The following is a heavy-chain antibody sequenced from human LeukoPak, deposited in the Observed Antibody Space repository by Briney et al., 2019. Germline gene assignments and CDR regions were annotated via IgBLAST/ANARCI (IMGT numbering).Heavy chain of an antibody. Sequence: PGGSLRLSCAASGFTFSSYGMHWVRQAPGKGLEWVAVIWYDGSNKYYADSVKGRFTISRDNSKNTLYLQMNSLRAEDTAVYYCAKFRYYHDSSGSGIDYWGQGTLVTVSS. CDR3: AKFRYYHDSSGSGIDY. D-gene: IGHD3-22*01. V-gene: IGHV3-33*06. J-gene: IGHJ4*02. CDR1: GFTFSSYG. CDR2: IWYDGSNK.